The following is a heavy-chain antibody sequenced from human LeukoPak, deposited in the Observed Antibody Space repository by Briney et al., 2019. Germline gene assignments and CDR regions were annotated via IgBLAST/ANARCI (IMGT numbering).Heavy chain of an antibody. CDR2: ISSSSSYI. CDR3: ARELYFDFWSGTGFD. V-gene: IGHV3-21*01. J-gene: IGHJ4*02. CDR1: GFTFSSYS. D-gene: IGHD3-3*01. Sequence: GGSLRLSCAASGFTFSSYSMNWVRQAPGKGLEWVSSISSSSSYIYYADSVKGRFTISRDNAKNSLYLQMNSLRAEDTAVYYCARELYFDFWSGTGFDWGQGTLVTVSS.